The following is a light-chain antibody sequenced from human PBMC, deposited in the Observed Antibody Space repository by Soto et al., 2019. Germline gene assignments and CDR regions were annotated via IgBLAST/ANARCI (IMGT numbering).Light chain of an antibody. J-gene: IGLJ1*01. CDR3: AAWDDSLSGYF. CDR1: SSNIGSNY. Sequence: QSVLTQPPSASGTPGQRVTISCSGSSSNIGSNYVYWYQQLPGTAPKLLIYSNNQRPSGVPDRFSGSKSGTSASLAISGLRSGYEAYYYCAAWDDSLSGYFFGTGDQLTVL. V-gene: IGLV1-47*02. CDR2: SNN.